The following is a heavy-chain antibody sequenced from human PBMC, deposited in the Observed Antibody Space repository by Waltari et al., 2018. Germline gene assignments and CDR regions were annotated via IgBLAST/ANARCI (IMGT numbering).Heavy chain of an antibody. V-gene: IGHV1-58*01. CDR1: GFTFTSSA. Sequence: QMQLVQSGPEVKKPGTSVKVSCKASGFTFTSSAVQWVRQARGQRLEWIGWMVVGIGNTNYAQKFQERVTITRDMSTSTAYMELSSLRSEDTAVYYCAAGPLRFLEWLLPYYFDYWGQGTLVTVSS. CDR3: AAGPLRFLEWLLPYYFDY. D-gene: IGHD3-3*01. J-gene: IGHJ4*02. CDR2: MVVGIGNT.